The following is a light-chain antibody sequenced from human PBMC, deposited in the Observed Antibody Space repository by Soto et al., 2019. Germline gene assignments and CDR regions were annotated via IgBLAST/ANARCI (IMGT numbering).Light chain of an antibody. Sequence: EIELTQSPATLSLSPGETATLSCRASQNVEKFLAWYQQRPGQPPRLLIWDSSKRATGVPVRFSGSGSGTVFTLTIGSLEPEDSAVYYCQQRKNWPPITFGQGTRLEI. CDR2: DSS. CDR3: QQRKNWPPIT. V-gene: IGKV3-11*01. J-gene: IGKJ5*01. CDR1: QNVEKF.